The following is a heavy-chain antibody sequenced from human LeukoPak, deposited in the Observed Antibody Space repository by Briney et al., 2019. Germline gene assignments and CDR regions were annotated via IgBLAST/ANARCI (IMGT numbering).Heavy chain of an antibody. CDR1: GFSLSTRGVG. J-gene: IGHJ5*02. V-gene: IGHV2-5*02. D-gene: IGHD2-15*01. Sequence: SGPTLVNPTQTLTLTCTFSGFSLSTRGVGVGWIRQPPGKALEWLAVIYWDDAKRYSPSLRSRLTITKDTSKNQVVLTMTNMDPVDTGTYYCVHRGCSGGSCKPFDPWGQGTLVTVSS. CDR3: VHRGCSGGSCKPFDP. CDR2: IYWDDAK.